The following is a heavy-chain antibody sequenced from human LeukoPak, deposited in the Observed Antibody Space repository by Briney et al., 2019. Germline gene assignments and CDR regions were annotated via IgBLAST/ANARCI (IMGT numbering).Heavy chain of an antibody. CDR3: ARRPYYCSSTSFYTWSYYDFWSGYRNRDAFDI. Sequence: ASVKVSCKASGYTFTGYYMHWVRQAPGQGLEWMGWINPNSGGTNYAQEFQGRVTMTRDTSISTAYMELSRLRSDDTAVYYCARRPYYCSSTSFYTWSYYDFWSGYRNRDAFDIWGQGTMVTVSS. J-gene: IGHJ3*02. CDR1: GYTFTGYY. V-gene: IGHV1-2*02. CDR2: INPNSGGT. D-gene: IGHD3-3*01.